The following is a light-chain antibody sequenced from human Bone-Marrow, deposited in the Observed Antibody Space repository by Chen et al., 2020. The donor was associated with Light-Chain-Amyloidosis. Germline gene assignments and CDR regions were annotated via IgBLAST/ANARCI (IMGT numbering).Light chain of an antibody. CDR1: NIGIKS. Sequence: SFVLTQPPSVSVAPGKTASITCGANNIGIKSVHWYHQKPGQAPGLVIYYNNARPSWIPERFSGSNSGNTATLTVSRVEAGDEADYYCQVWDSDTDHHVVFGGGTKLTVL. V-gene: IGLV3-21*04. J-gene: IGLJ2*01. CDR2: YNN. CDR3: QVWDSDTDHHVV.